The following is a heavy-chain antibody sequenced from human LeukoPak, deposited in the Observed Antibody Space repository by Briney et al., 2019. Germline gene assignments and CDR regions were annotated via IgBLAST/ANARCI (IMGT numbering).Heavy chain of an antibody. CDR2: IRSKANSYAT. J-gene: IGHJ3*02. CDR1: GFTFSGSA. D-gene: IGHD5-12*01. V-gene: IGHV3-73*01. Sequence: GGSLRLSCAASGFTFSGSAMHWVRQASGKGLEWVGRIRSKANSYATAYAASVKGRFTISRDDSKNTAYLQMNSLKTEDTAVYYCTREDIVASDDAFDIWGQGTMVTVSS. CDR3: TREDIVASDDAFDI.